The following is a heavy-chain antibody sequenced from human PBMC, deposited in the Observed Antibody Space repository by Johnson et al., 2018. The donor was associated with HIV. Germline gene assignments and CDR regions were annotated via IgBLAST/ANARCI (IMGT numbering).Heavy chain of an antibody. CDR3: ARDRGGGSYHDAFDI. CDR1: GFTFSS. J-gene: IGHJ3*02. D-gene: IGHD1-26*01. Sequence: QVQLVESGGGVVQPGRSLRLSCAASGFTFSSMHWDRQAPGKGLEWVAVISYDGSNKYYADSVKGRFTISRDNSKNTLYLQMNSLRAEDTAVYYCARDRGGGSYHDAFDIWGQGTMVTVSS. CDR2: ISYDGSNK. V-gene: IGHV3-30*04.